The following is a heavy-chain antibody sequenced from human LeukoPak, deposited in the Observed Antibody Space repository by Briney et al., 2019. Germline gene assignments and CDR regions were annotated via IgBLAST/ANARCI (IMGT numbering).Heavy chain of an antibody. Sequence: PGGSLRLSCAASGFTVSSNYMSWVRQAPGKGLEWVSVIYSGGSTYYADSVKGRFTISRDNSKNTLYLQMNSLRAEDTAVYYCARSGYPLYDAFDIWGQGTMVTVSS. CDR1: GFTVSSNY. V-gene: IGHV3-66*02. J-gene: IGHJ3*02. D-gene: IGHD3-3*01. CDR3: ARSGYPLYDAFDI. CDR2: IYSGGST.